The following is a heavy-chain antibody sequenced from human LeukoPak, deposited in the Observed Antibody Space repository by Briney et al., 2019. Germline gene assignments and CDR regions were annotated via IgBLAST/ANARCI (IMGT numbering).Heavy chain of an antibody. V-gene: IGHV3-30-3*01. CDR2: ISYDGSNK. D-gene: IGHD6-13*01. CDR3: ARGLAAGTFY. CDR1: GFTFSSFA. Sequence: GGSLRLSCAASGFTFSSFAMHWVGQAPGKGRGWVAVISYDGSNKYYADSVKGRFTISRDNSKNTLYLQMNSLRAEDTAVYYCARGLAAGTFYWGQGTLVTVSS. J-gene: IGHJ4*02.